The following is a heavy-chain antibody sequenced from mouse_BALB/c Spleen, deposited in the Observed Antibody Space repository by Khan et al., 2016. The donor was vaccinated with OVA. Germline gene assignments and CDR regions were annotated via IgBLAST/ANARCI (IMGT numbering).Heavy chain of an antibody. CDR1: GFSLTNYG. V-gene: IGHV2-6-1*01. CDR3: ARQPYYHYNVMDY. CDR2: IWHDGST. J-gene: IGHJ4*01. Sequence: QVQLKESGPGLVAPSQSLSITCTISGFSLTNYGVHWVRQPPGKGLEWLVVIWHDGSTTYNSALKSRLTTSKDNSKSQVFLKMNSLQTDDTAMYFCARQPYYHYNVMDYWGQGTSVTVSS. D-gene: IGHD2-10*01.